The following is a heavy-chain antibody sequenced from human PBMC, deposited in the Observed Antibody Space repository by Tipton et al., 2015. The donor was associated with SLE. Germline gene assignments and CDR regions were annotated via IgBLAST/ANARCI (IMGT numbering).Heavy chain of an antibody. D-gene: IGHD6-19*01. J-gene: IGHJ4*02. CDR3: ARHGRSGWSGYFDY. Sequence: TLSLTCTVSYGSISGYYWTWIRQPPGRGLQWVGSVYYSGSTNYNPSLKSRVTISVDTSKDQFSLRLNSVTAADTAVYYCARHGRSGWSGYFDYWGQGILVTVSS. V-gene: IGHV4-59*07. CDR1: YGSISGYY. CDR2: VYYSGST.